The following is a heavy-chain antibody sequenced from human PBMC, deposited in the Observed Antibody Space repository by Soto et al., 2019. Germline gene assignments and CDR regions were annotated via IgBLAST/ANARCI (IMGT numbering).Heavy chain of an antibody. V-gene: IGHV3-23*01. Sequence: GGSLRLSCAASGFTFSSYAMSWVRQAPGKGLEWVSAISGSGGSTYYADSVKGRFTISRDNSKNTLYLQMNSLRAEDTAVYYCAKDLDGSGSAPTDYWGQGTLVTVSS. CDR2: ISGSGGST. J-gene: IGHJ4*02. D-gene: IGHD3-10*01. CDR3: AKDLDGSGSAPTDY. CDR1: GFTFSSYA.